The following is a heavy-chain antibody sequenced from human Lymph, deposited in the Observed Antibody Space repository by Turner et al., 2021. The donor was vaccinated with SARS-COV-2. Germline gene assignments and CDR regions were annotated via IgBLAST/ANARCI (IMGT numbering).Heavy chain of an antibody. CDR1: GYSFPTYW. CDR2: IYPGDSDT. J-gene: IGHJ4*02. Sequence: EVQLVQSGAEVKKPGESLKISCKGSGYSFPTYWIGWVRQMPGKGREWMGIIYPGDSDTRYGPSFQGQVTIPADKSISTAYLQWSSLKASDTAMYYCARLPIARGYSGYDFYYFDYWGQGTLVTVSS. D-gene: IGHD5-12*01. CDR3: ARLPIARGYSGYDFYYFDY. V-gene: IGHV5-51*01.